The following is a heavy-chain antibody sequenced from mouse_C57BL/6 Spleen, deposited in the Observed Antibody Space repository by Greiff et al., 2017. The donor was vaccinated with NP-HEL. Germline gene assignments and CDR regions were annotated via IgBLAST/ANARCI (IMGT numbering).Heavy chain of an antibody. CDR1: GYAFSSYW. V-gene: IGHV1-80*01. D-gene: IGHD1-1*01. CDR2: IYPGDGDT. Sequence: VKLMESGAELVKPGASVKISCKASGYAFSSYWMNWVKQRPGKGLEWIGQIYPGDGDTNYNGKFKGKATLTADKSSSTAYMQLSSLTSEDSAVYFCARDYYGSSPLDYWGQGTTLTVSS. J-gene: IGHJ2*01. CDR3: ARDYYGSSPLDY.